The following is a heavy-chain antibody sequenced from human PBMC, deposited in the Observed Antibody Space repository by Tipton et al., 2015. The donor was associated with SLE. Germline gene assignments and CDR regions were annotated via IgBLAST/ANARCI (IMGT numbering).Heavy chain of an antibody. CDR3: ARGRGSQFDGQAFDP. V-gene: IGHV4-4*09. Sequence: TLSLTCTVSAGSISSFYWNWIRQPPGQGLEWIGHIYQSGNTYYRSSLKNRVSISLDTSKNHFSLKLSFLTAADTGVYYCARGRGSQFDGQAFDPWGQGTLVTVSS. D-gene: IGHD1-26*01. CDR2: IYQSGNT. J-gene: IGHJ5*02. CDR1: AGSISSFY.